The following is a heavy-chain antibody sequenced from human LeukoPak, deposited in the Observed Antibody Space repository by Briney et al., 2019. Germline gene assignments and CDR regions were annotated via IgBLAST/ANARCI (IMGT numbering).Heavy chain of an antibody. J-gene: IGHJ4*02. CDR3: ARDKYSSYYFDY. D-gene: IGHD6-6*01. CDR1: GFTFSDYY. Sequence: KPGGSLRLSCAASGFTFSDYYMNWIRQAPGRGLEGISYISSDGNTIYYADSVKGRFTISRDNAKKSLYLQMNSLRAEDTAVYYCARDKYSSYYFDYWGQGTLVTVSS. CDR2: ISSDGNTI. V-gene: IGHV3-11*04.